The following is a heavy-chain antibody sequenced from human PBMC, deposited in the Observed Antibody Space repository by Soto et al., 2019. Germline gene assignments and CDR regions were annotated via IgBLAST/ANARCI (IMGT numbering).Heavy chain of an antibody. Sequence: ASVKVSCKASGYTFTSYDINWVRQATGQRLEWKGRMNPNRGNTGYAQKVQGRVTMTRNTSISTAYKELSSLRTEDTAGYYCEAGDTDMIKALDYWGQGTRVTVPS. V-gene: IGHV1-8*01. CDR2: MNPNRGNT. D-gene: IGHD5-18*01. CDR3: EAGDTDMIKALDY. J-gene: IGHJ4*02. CDR1: GYTFTSYD.